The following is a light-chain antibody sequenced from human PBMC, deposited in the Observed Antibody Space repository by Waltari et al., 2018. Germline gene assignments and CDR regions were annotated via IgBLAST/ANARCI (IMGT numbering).Light chain of an antibody. J-gene: IGKJ4*01. Sequence: EIVMTQSPATLSVSPGERATLSCRASQSVNSNLAWYQQKPGQAPRLLIYRASTRATGIPARFSGSGSGREFTLTISSLQSEDFAVYYCQQYNNWPLTFGGGTKVEIK. CDR2: RAS. CDR3: QQYNNWPLT. CDR1: QSVNSN. V-gene: IGKV3-15*01.